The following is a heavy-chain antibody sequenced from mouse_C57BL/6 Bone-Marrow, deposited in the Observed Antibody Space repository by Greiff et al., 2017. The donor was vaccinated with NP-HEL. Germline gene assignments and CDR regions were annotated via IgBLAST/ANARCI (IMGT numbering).Heavy chain of an antibody. CDR1: GYTFTSYW. Sequence: QVQLQQPGAELVMPGASVKLSCKASGYTFTSYWMHWVKQRPGQGLEWIGEIDPSDSYTNYNQKFKGKSKMTVDKYSSTAYMQLSSLTSEDSAVYYCAREELYCYPFDYWGQGTTLTVAS. CDR3: AREELYCYPFDY. V-gene: IGHV1-69*01. D-gene: IGHD2-12*01. CDR2: IDPSDSYT. J-gene: IGHJ2*01.